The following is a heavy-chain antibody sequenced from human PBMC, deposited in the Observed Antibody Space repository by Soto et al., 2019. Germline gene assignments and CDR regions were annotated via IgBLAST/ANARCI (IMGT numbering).Heavy chain of an antibody. V-gene: IGHV1-69*13. CDR1: GGTFSSYA. CDR3: ARPGDIVLVPAALPSNYYYGMDV. CDR2: IIPIFGTA. D-gene: IGHD2-2*01. Sequence: SVKVSCKASGGTFSSYAISWVRQAPGQGLEWTGGIIPIFGTANYAQKFQGRVTITADESTSTAYMELSSLRSEDTAVYYCARPGDIVLVPAALPSNYYYGMDVWGQGTTVTVSS. J-gene: IGHJ6*02.